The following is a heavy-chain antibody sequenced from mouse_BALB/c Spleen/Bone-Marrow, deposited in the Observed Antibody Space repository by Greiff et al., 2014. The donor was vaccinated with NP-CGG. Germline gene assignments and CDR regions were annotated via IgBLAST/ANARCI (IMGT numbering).Heavy chain of an antibody. Sequence: EVKLEESGGGLVQPGGSLKLSCAASGFTFSSYTMFWVRQTPEKRLDWVAYISNGGGSTYYPDTVKGRFTISRDNAKNTLYLQMSSLKSEDTAMYYCARGNGFAYWGQGTLVTVSA. CDR2: ISNGGGST. J-gene: IGHJ3*01. V-gene: IGHV5-12-2*01. CDR1: GFTFSSYT. CDR3: ARGNGFAY.